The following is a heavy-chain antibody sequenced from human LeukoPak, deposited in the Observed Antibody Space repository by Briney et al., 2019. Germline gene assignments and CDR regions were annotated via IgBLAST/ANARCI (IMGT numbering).Heavy chain of an antibody. D-gene: IGHD6-6*01. CDR3: ARFLVEYSSSGWFDP. V-gene: IGHV4-59*01. Sequence: SETLSLTCTISGGSISNYYWNWIRQPPGKGLEWIGYIFYTGGTNFNPSLKSRVTISEDTSKNQYSLRLSSVTAADTAVYYCARFLVEYSSSGWFDPWGQGTLVTVSS. CDR1: GGSISNYY. J-gene: IGHJ5*02. CDR2: IFYTGGT.